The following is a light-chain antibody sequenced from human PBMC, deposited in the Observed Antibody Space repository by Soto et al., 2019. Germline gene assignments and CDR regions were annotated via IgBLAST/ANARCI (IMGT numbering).Light chain of an antibody. CDR2: GAS. V-gene: IGKV3-11*01. J-gene: IGKJ1*01. CDR1: QRVRNY. Sequence: TQSSGTLSGSPGQSATLSGRASQRVRNYLAWYQHKPGQAPRLLIYGASSRATGIPARFSGSGSGTDFTLTISSLEPEDFAVYYCQQRSSSPPTFGQRTKVDI. CDR3: QQRSSSPPT.